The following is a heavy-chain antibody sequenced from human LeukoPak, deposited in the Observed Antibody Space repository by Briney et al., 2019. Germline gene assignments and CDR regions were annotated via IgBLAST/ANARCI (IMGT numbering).Heavy chain of an antibody. D-gene: IGHD3-3*01. J-gene: IGHJ4*02. Sequence: GGSLRLSCAASGFTFSSYAMHWVRQAPGKGLEWVAVISYDGSNKYYADSVKGRFTISRDNSKNTLYLQMNSLRAEDTAVYYCGRASRSGRPAGIDYWGQGTLVTVSS. CDR3: GRASRSGRPAGIDY. CDR2: ISYDGSNK. CDR1: GFTFSSYA. V-gene: IGHV3-30-3*01.